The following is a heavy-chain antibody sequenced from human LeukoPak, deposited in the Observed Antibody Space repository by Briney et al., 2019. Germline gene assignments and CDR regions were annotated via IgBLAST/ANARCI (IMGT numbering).Heavy chain of an antibody. CDR3: SVSLNQ. CDR2: INQDGSDK. CDR1: GFTFRSYG. Sequence: QSGGSLRLSCAASGFTFRSYGMTWVRQAPGKGLEWVANINQDGSDKHYVDSVKGRFTISRDNAKNSVFLQMNSLRAEDTAVYYCSVSLNQWGQGTLVTVSS. D-gene: IGHD1-14*01. J-gene: IGHJ4*02. V-gene: IGHV3-7*01.